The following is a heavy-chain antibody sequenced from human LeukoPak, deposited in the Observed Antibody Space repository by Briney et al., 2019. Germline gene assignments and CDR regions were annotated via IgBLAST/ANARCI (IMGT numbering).Heavy chain of an antibody. CDR2: ISAYNGNT. V-gene: IGHV1-18*01. Sequence: ASVKVSCKASGGTFSSYTISWVRQAPGQGLEWMGWISAYNGNTNYAQKLQGRVTMTTDTSTSTAYMELRSLRSDDTAVYYCARDGRIGYAFQAPQGYWGRGTLVTVSS. D-gene: IGHD5-12*01. CDR1: GGTFSSYT. J-gene: IGHJ4*02. CDR3: ARDGRIGYAFQAPQGY.